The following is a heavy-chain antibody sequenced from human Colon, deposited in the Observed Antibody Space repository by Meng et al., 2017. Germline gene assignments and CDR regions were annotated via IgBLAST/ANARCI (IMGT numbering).Heavy chain of an antibody. J-gene: IGHJ4*02. Sequence: QVQLQESGSGLVKPSQTLSLTCTISGGSLNSSDYYWNWIRQSPGKALEWLGYPQSIGNTYYTPSLKSLLTRSLDTSKNQYSLRLTSVTAADPAVNYCARNPVIPDARTFDYWGQGALVTVSS. CDR1: GGSLNSSDYY. V-gene: IGHV4-30-4*01. D-gene: IGHD2-2*01. CDR2: PQSIGNT. CDR3: ARNPVIPDARTFDY.